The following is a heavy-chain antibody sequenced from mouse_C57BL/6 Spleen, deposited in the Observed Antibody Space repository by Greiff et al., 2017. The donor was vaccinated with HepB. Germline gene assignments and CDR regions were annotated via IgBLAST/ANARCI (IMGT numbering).Heavy chain of an antibody. CDR3: ARGIAVDWYFDV. D-gene: IGHD1-1*01. Sequence: QVQLQQPGAELVRPGSSVKLSCKASGYTFTSYWMHWVKQRPIQGLEWIGNIDPSDSETHYNQKFKDKATLTVDKSSSTAYMQLSSLTSEDSAVYYCARGIAVDWYFDVWGTGTTVTVSS. CDR2: IDPSDSET. J-gene: IGHJ1*03. V-gene: IGHV1-52*01. CDR1: GYTFTSYW.